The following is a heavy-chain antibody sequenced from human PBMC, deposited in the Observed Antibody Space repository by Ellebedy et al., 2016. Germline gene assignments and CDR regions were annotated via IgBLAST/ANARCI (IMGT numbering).Heavy chain of an antibody. Sequence: GGSLRFSXAASGFTVSSNYMSWVRQAPGRGLEWVSVIYSGGSTYYADSVKGRFTISRDNSKNTLYLQMNSLRAEDMAVYYCARSWGFGELNFDYWGQGTLVTVSS. D-gene: IGHD3-10*01. J-gene: IGHJ4*02. CDR1: GFTVSSNY. CDR3: ARSWGFGELNFDY. V-gene: IGHV3-53*01. CDR2: IYSGGST.